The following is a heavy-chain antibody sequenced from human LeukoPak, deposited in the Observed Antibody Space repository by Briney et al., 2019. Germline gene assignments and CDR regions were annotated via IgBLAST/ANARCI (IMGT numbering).Heavy chain of an antibody. J-gene: IGHJ4*02. D-gene: IGHD1-1*01. CDR3: ARAYHQGELRY. CDR1: GGSISRYY. Sequence: SETLSLTCTVSGGSISRYYWSWIRQPPGKGLEWIGYIYYSGSTNYNPSLKSRVTISVDTSKNQFSLKLSSVTAADTAVYYCARAYHQGELRYWGQGTLVTVSS. V-gene: IGHV4-59*01. CDR2: IYYSGST.